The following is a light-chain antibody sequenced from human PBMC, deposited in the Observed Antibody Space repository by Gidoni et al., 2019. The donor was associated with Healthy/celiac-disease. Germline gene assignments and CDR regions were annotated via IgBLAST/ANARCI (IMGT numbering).Light chain of an antibody. CDR3: QQYNNWPFWT. CDR1: QSVSSN. V-gene: IGKV3-15*01. CDR2: GAS. Sequence: EIVMTQSPATLSVSPGERATLSCRASQSVSSNLAWYQQKPGQAPRLLIYGASTRATGIPARFSGSGSGTEFTLTISSLQSEDFAVYYCQQYNNWPFWTFXQXTKVEIK. J-gene: IGKJ1*01.